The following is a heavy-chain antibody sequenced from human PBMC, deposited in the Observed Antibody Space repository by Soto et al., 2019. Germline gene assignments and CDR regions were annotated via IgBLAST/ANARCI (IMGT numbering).Heavy chain of an antibody. CDR3: TRHLRARGIVHDVFDI. CDR1: GFSFSDYY. Sequence: QVRLVESGGGLVKPGGSVRLSCAASGFSFSDYYMTWIRQVPGKGLEWVSRISNSGEDTNYADSVQGRFTISRDNGENSLYLQMTSLRAEDTAVYYCTRHLRARGIVHDVFDIWGQGTMVTVSS. J-gene: IGHJ3*02. CDR2: ISNSGEDT. D-gene: IGHD2-8*01. V-gene: IGHV3-11*06.